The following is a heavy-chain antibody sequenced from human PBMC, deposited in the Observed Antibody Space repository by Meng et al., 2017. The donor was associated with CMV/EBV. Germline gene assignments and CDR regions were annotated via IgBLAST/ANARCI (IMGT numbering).Heavy chain of an antibody. CDR2: ISSSSSYI. J-gene: IGHJ6*02. CDR1: GFTFSSYS. V-gene: IGHV3-21*01. Sequence: GGSLRLSCAASGFTFSSYSMNWVRQAPGKGLEWVSSISSSSSYIYYADSVKGRFTISRDNAKNSLYLQMNSLRAEDTAVYCCARDDDESHYYYYGMDVWGQGTTVTVSS. CDR3: ARDDDESHYYYYGMDV.